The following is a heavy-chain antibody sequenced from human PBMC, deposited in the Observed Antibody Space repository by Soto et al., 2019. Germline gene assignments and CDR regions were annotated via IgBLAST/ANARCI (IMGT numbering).Heavy chain of an antibody. V-gene: IGHV1-18*01. CDR1: GYNFISHS. Sequence: QIQLVQSGGEVKKPGASVKVSCKSSGYNFISHSITWVRQAPGQGLEWMGRISAYNGNTNHAQQFQGRLTMTTDTSTSTAYMELRSLRSDDTAVYYCASGAFCGGAPVCRERDVWGQGTTVTVSS. D-gene: IGHD2-21*01. CDR3: ASGAFCGGAPVCRERDV. CDR2: ISAYNGNT. J-gene: IGHJ6*02.